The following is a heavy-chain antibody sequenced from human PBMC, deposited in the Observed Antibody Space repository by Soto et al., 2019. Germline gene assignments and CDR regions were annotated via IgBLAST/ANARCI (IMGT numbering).Heavy chain of an antibody. V-gene: IGHV1-2*04. CDR3: ARDRKQQLGGFDP. J-gene: IGHJ5*02. Sequence: ASVKVSCKASGYTFTGYYMHWVRQAPGQGLEWMGWINPNSGGTNYAQKFQGWVTMTRDTSISTAYMELSRLRSDDTAVYYCARDRKQQLGGFDPWGQGTLVTVS. CDR2: INPNSGGT. D-gene: IGHD6-13*01. CDR1: GYTFTGYY.